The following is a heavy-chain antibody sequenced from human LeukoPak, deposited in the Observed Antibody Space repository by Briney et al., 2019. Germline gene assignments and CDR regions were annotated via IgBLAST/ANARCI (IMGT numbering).Heavy chain of an antibody. CDR2: INHSGST. D-gene: IGHD6-19*01. CDR1: GGSFSGYY. J-gene: IGHJ5*02. Sequence: PSETLSLTCAVYGGSFSGYYWSWIRQPPGKGLEWIGEINHSGSTNYNPSLKSRVTISVDTSKNQFSLKLSSVTAADTAVYYCARDLQWGGGWNNWFDPWGQGTLVTVSS. CDR3: ARDLQWGGGWNNWFDP. V-gene: IGHV4-34*01.